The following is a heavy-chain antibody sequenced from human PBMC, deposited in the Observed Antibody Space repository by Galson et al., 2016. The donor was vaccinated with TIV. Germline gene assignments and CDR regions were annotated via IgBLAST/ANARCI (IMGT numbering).Heavy chain of an antibody. Sequence: QSGAEVKKPGESLKISCKGSGYSFTGSWIDWVRQVPGKGLEWMGVIYPGDSDTKYSPAFQGHVTISVDRSISTAYLQWSSLKASDTAMYYCAKQLDFDQRILDAFHIWGQGTLLTVSS. CDR3: AKQLDFDQRILDAFHI. V-gene: IGHV5-51*01. J-gene: IGHJ3*02. D-gene: IGHD3-9*01. CDR2: IYPGDSDT. CDR1: GYSFTGSW.